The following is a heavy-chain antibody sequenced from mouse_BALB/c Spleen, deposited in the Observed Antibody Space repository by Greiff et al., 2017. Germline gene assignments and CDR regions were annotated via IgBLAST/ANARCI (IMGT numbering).Heavy chain of an antibody. CDR1: GFNIKDTY. Sequence: EVKLMESGAELVKPGASVKLSCTASGFNIKDTYMHWVKQRPEQGLEWIGRIDPANGNTKYDPKFQGKATITADTSSNTAYLQLSSLTSEDTAVYYCARGVGDYWGQGTTLTVSS. CDR3: ARGVGDY. V-gene: IGHV14-3*02. J-gene: IGHJ2*01. CDR2: IDPANGNT.